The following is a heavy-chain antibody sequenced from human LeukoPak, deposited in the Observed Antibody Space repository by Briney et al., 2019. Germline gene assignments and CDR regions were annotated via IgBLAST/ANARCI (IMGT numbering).Heavy chain of an antibody. CDR2: IYPGDSDT. CDR3: ARQYSSGWYGDWFDP. CDR1: GYSFTSYW. D-gene: IGHD6-19*01. Sequence: GESLKISCKGSGYSFTSYWIGWVRQMPGKGLEWMGIIYPGDSDTRYSPSFQGRVTISADKSISTAYLQWSSLKASDTAMYYCARQYSSGWYGDWFDPWGQGTLVTVSS. J-gene: IGHJ5*02. V-gene: IGHV5-51*01.